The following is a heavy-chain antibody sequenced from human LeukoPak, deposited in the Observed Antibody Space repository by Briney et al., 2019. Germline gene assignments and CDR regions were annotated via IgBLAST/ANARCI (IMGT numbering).Heavy chain of an antibody. CDR1: GGSISSYY. CDR2: IYYSGST. J-gene: IGHJ4*02. CDR3: ARLWSPWFGDSPTDY. V-gene: IGHV4-59*08. Sequence: SETLSLTCTVSGGSISSYYWSLIRQPPGKGLEWIGYIYYSGSTNYNPSLKSRVTISVGTSKNQFSLKLSSVTAADTAVYYCARLWSPWFGDSPTDYWGQGTLVTVSS. D-gene: IGHD3-10*01.